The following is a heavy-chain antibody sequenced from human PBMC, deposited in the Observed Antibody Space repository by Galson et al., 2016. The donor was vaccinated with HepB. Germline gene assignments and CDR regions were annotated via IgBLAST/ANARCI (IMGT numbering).Heavy chain of an antibody. CDR3: AKDRRGGYGMDV. J-gene: IGHJ6*02. Sequence: SLRLSCAASGFIFHDYAMHWVRQAPGKGLEWVSLISGLNDNTYYADSVRGRFTISRDNSKNSLYLQMKSLTTEDTALYFCAKDRRGGYGMDVWGQGTTVTVSS. CDR2: ISGLNDNT. CDR1: GFIFHDYA. D-gene: IGHD3-10*01. V-gene: IGHV3-43*02.